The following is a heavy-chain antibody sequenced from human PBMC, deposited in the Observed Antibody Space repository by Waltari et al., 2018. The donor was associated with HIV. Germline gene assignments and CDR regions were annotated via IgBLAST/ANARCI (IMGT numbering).Heavy chain of an antibody. CDR3: VKERGPFNGFDI. J-gene: IGHJ3*02. D-gene: IGHD3-16*01. V-gene: IGHV3-33*06. CDR2: IWSDGYNK. Sequence: VYLMESGGGVVQPGGSPKPSCAAAGFTFCSYGRHWVRRAPGKGLEGVAVIWSDGYNKFYADSVRGRFTFSRDNSKYTLSLQMNSLRAEDTALYYCVKERGPFNGFDIWGQGTMVTVSS. CDR1: GFTFCSYG.